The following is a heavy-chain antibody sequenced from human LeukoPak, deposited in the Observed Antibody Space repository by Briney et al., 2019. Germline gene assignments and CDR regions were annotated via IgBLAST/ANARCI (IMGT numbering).Heavy chain of an antibody. V-gene: IGHV3-7*02. CDR1: GFTFSTSA. D-gene: IGHD3-10*01. CDR3: AILRGGNY. Sequence: PGGSLRLSCAASGFTFSTSAMRWVRQAPGKGLEWVANIKQDGSDTYYVDSVKGRFTVSRDNAQNSLHLQMNSLRAEDTAVYYCAILRGGNYWGQGTLVTVSS. CDR2: IKQDGSDT. J-gene: IGHJ4*02.